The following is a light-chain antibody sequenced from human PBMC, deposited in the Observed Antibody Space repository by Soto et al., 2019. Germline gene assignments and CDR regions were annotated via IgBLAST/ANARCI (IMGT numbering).Light chain of an antibody. CDR1: QGIRND. Sequence: AIHITYSSSSLSSSVVDRVTITCRASQGIRNDLGWYQQKPGKAPKLLIYAASSLQSGVPARFSGSGSGTEFTLTISRLEPEDFAVYYCQQYDKWFSITFGQGTRLEIK. J-gene: IGKJ5*01. CDR3: QQYDKWFSIT. V-gene: IGKV1-6*01. CDR2: AAS.